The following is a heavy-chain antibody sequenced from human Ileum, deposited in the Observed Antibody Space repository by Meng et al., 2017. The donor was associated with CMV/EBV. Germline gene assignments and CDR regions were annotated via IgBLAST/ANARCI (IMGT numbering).Heavy chain of an antibody. Sequence: GESLKISCAASGFTFSSYGMHWVRQAPGKGLEWVAFIRYDGSNKYYADSVKGRFTISRDNAKNTLYLQMNSLRDEDTAVYYCATAGNYYFGNWGQGTLVTVSS. J-gene: IGHJ4*02. CDR3: ATAGNYYFGN. CDR1: GFTFSSYG. V-gene: IGHV3-30*02. CDR2: IRYDGSNK. D-gene: IGHD1-14*01.